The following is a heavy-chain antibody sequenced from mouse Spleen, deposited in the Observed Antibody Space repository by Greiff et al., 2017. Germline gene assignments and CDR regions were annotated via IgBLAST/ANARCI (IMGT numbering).Heavy chain of an antibody. D-gene: IGHD1-1*01. J-gene: IGHJ1*01. CDR3: ARQSSNYGSSNWYFDV. V-gene: IGHV5-9-3*01. Sequence: EVQVVESGGGLVKLGGSLKLSCAASGFTFSSYAMSWVRQTPEKRLEWVATISSGGGNTYYPDSVKGRFTISRDNAKNTLYLQMSSLKSEDTAMYYCARQSSNYGSSNWYFDVWGAGTTVTVSS. CDR1: GFTFSSYA. CDR2: ISSGGGNT.